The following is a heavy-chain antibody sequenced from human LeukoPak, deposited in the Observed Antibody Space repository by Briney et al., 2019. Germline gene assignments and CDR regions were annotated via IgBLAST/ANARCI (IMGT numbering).Heavy chain of an antibody. D-gene: IGHD6-13*01. J-gene: IGHJ4*02. Sequence: ASVKVSCKASGYTFTDYFLHWVRRAPGQEFELMGWINPNSGAARYTQSFQGRVTMTRDTSLSTAYLQLNSLTSDDAAMYYCARAQYLTAPAGTFANSWGQGTLVTVSS. CDR1: GYTFTDYF. CDR3: ARAQYLTAPAGTFANS. CDR2: INPNSGAA. V-gene: IGHV1-2*02.